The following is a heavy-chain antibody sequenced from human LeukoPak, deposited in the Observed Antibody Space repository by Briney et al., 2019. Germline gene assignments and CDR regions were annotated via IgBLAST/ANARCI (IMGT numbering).Heavy chain of an antibody. CDR3: ARDVKSRRRQWFGELSVYYYYYMDV. J-gene: IGHJ6*03. Sequence: PSETLSLTCTVSGGSISSDYWSWIRQPAGKGLEWIGRIYTTGSTNYSPSLKSRVTMSVDTSKNQFSLKLSSVTAADTAVYYCARDVKSRRRQWFGELSVYYYYYMDVWGKGTTVTISS. V-gene: IGHV4-4*07. CDR2: IYTTGST. D-gene: IGHD3-10*01. CDR1: GGSISSDY.